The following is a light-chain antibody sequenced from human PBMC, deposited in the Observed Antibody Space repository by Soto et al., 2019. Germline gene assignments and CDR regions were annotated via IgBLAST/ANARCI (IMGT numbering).Light chain of an antibody. CDR1: SSDVGGYNY. CDR2: DVT. CDR3: CSYAGSYTYV. V-gene: IGLV2-11*01. J-gene: IGLJ1*01. Sequence: SVLTQPRSVSGSPGQSVTISCTGTSSDVGGYNYVSWYQHHPGKAPKLMIYDVTKRPSGVRDRFSASKSGNTASLTISGLQAEDEADYYCCSYAGSYTYVFGTGTQLTVL.